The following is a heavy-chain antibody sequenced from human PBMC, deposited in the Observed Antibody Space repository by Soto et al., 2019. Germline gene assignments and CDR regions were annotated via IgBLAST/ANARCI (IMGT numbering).Heavy chain of an antibody. CDR1: GYTFTNYA. CDR2: INAGNGNT. J-gene: IGHJ6*03. V-gene: IGHV1-3*01. Sequence: ASVKVSCKASGYTFTNYAIHWVRQAPGQRLEWMGWINAGNGNTKYSQKFKGRVTITRDTSASTAYIELTSLRSEDTAIYYCARDQVPPATYYYYYYMDVWGKGTTVTVSS. CDR3: ARDQVPPATYYYYYYMDV.